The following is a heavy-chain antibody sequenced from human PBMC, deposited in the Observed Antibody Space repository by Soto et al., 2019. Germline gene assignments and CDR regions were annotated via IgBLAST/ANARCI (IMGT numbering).Heavy chain of an antibody. CDR3: ARERGGTYYDILTGWTYYYGMDV. CDR2: ISSSSSTI. V-gene: IGHV3-48*02. CDR1: GFTFSSYS. Sequence: PGGSLRLSCAASGFTFSSYSMNWVRQAPGKGLEWVSYISSSSSTIYYADSVKGRFTISRDNAKNSLYLQINSLRDEDTAVYYCARERGGTYYDILTGWTYYYGMDVWGQGTTVTVSS. J-gene: IGHJ6*02. D-gene: IGHD3-9*01.